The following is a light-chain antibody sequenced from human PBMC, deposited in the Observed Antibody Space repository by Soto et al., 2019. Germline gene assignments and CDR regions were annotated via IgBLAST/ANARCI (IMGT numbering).Light chain of an antibody. Sequence: EIGMTQSPATLSVSPGERATLSCRASQSGNDNLAWYQHKPGQAPRLLMYGTSIMSTGIPARFSGSGSETEFTLTIGSLQSEDFAVYYCQQYNEWPLTFGGGTKVEIK. CDR3: QQYNEWPLT. CDR2: GTS. V-gene: IGKV3-15*01. J-gene: IGKJ4*01. CDR1: QSGNDN.